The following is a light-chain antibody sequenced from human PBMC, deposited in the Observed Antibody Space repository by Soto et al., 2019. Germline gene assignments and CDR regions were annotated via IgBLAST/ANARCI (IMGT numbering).Light chain of an antibody. V-gene: IGKV3-20*01. CDR3: QHYGNSPIT. CDR1: QSVSSNY. Sequence: EIVLTQSPGTLSLSPGERATLSCRASQSVSSNYLAWYQQTPGQAPRLLIYGASSRATGIPDRFSGSGSGTDFSLTISGLEPEDFAVYYCQHYGNSPITFGQGTRLEIK. CDR2: GAS. J-gene: IGKJ5*01.